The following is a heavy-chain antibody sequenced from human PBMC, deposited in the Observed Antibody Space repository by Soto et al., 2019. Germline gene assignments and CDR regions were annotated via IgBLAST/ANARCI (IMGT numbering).Heavy chain of an antibody. CDR2: ISDPGTST. Sequence: GGSLRLSCAASGFAFGNYAMNWVRPAPGKGLEWISSISDPGTSTYYANSVKGRFSMSRDNSKNTLFLQMNRLRADDTAVYFCAKSLLTPSDAFDLWGRGTLVTVSS. CDR3: AKSLLTPSDAFDL. D-gene: IGHD2-15*01. V-gene: IGHV3-23*01. CDR1: GFAFGNYA. J-gene: IGHJ3*01.